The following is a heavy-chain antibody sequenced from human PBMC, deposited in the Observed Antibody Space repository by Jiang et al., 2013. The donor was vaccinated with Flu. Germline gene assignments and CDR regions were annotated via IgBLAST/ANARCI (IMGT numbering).Heavy chain of an antibody. J-gene: IGHJ6*03. CDR3: AAVRWFHGLGDYYYYMDV. V-gene: IGHV4-39*07. D-gene: IGHD2-15*01. Sequence: QLQESGPGLVKPTETLSLTCSVSGASTGSKDYCWGWARQPPGKGLEWLGNFCHHGSDHDNPSLRGRVTVAADTSKNDFSLRLTSVTAADTAVYYCAAVRWFHGLGDYYYYMDVWGKGTAVTVSS. CDR2: FCHHGSD. CDR1: GASTGSKDYC.